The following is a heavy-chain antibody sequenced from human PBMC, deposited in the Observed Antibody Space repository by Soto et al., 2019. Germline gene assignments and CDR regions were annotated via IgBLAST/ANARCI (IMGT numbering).Heavy chain of an antibody. CDR2: IKNKANSYTT. CDR1: GFIFSDHY. Sequence: VQLVESGGGLVQPGGSLRLSCAASGFIFSDHYMDWLRQAPGKGLEWVGRIKNKANSYTTEYAASVKGRFTISRDDSKNSLYLQMNSLKTEDTAVYYCTRISLVGATGGRYFDYWGQGTLLTVSS. V-gene: IGHV3-72*01. CDR3: TRISLVGATGGRYFDY. J-gene: IGHJ4*02. D-gene: IGHD1-26*01.